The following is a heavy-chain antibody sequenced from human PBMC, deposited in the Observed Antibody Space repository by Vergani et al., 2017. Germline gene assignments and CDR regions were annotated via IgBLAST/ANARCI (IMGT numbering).Heavy chain of an antibody. CDR2: RNPDDGDT. J-gene: IGHJ6*02. V-gene: IGHV1-2*02. D-gene: IGHD2-2*01. CDR1: GYTFSDYY. Sequence: QVQLVQSGAELKKPGASVRVSCKASGYTFSDYYIHWVRQAPGQGPEWLGWRNPDDGDTMYAEKFKGRVTMTRVTSLSTGYMDLTRLTSDDTAVYYCARDDARDQLLRWGMDVWGQGTTVTVSS. CDR3: ARDDARDQLLRWGMDV.